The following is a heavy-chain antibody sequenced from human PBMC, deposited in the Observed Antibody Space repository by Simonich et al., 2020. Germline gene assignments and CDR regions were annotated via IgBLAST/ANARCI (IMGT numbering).Heavy chain of an antibody. CDR1: GYTFTGYY. J-gene: IGHJ4*02. Sequence: QVQLVQSGAEVKKPGASVKVSCKASGYTFTGYYMNWVRQAPGKGVEWMGWINPTSGGKNYAQKFEGRVTMTRDTSISTAYMELSRLRSDDTAVYYCASSKLATIDYWGQGTLVTVSS. V-gene: IGHV1-2*02. CDR3: ASSKLATIDY. D-gene: IGHD5-12*01. CDR2: INPTSGGK.